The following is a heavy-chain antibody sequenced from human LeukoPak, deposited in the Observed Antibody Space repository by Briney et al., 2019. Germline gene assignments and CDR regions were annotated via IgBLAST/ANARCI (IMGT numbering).Heavy chain of an antibody. CDR2: IYCSGST. V-gene: IGHV4-59*01. D-gene: IGHD5-12*01. Sequence: SETLSLTCTVSGGSISSYYWSWIRQPPGKGLEWIGYIYCSGSTNYNPSLKSRVTISVDTSKNQFSLKLSSVTAADTAVYYCARKYSGYDWGFDYWGQGTLVTVSS. CDR3: ARKYSGYDWGFDY. CDR1: GGSISSYY. J-gene: IGHJ4*02.